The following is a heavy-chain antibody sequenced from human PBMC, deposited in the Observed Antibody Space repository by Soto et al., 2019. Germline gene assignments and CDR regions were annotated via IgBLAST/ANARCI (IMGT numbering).Heavy chain of an antibody. J-gene: IGHJ3*01. CDR3: ARRRAFGEVEAFDD. D-gene: IGHD3-16*01. V-gene: IGHV3-11*05. CDR2: IGDSYR. Sequence: QVQLVESGGGLAKPGGTLRLSCAGSGIRLSESYINWIRLTPEKGLAWISYIGDSYRHYAASVRGRFTISRDNVQNSVSLEMTNLRVDDTAIYYCARRRAFGEVEAFDDWGPGTLVTVSS. CDR1: GIRLSESY.